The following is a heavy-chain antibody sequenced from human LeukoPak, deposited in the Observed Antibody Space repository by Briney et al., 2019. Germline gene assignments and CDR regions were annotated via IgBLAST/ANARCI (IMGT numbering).Heavy chain of an antibody. CDR1: VYTLTSYR. CDR3: ARDSLPHYYTSGSQNPAGY. CDR2: INPSGGST. V-gene: IGHV1-46*01. Sequence: ASVKDSCRASVYTLTSYRIQWVRQAPGQGLEWMGVINPSGGSTSYTQKFQGRVTMTRDTSTSTVYMELSSLTSEDTAVYYCARDSLPHYYTSGSQNPAGYWGQGTLVTVSS. J-gene: IGHJ4*02. D-gene: IGHD3-10*01.